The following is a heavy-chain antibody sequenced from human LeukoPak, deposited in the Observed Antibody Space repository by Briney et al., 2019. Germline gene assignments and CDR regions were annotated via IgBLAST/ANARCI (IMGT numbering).Heavy chain of an antibody. CDR1: GGSISSYY. J-gene: IGHJ4*02. CDR2: IYYSGST. Sequence: SETLSLTCTVSGGSISSYYWSWIRQPPGKGVEWIGYIYYSGSTNYDPSLKSRVTISVDTSKNQFSLKLSSVTAADTAVYYCARVRGYSYGFDYWGQGTLVTVSS. V-gene: IGHV4-59*01. D-gene: IGHD5-18*01. CDR3: ARVRGYSYGFDY.